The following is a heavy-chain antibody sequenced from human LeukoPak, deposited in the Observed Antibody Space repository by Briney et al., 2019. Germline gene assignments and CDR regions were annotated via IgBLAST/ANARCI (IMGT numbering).Heavy chain of an antibody. CDR3: ARSSTSSVSAPLGN. CDR1: GFTFSSYS. CDR2: ISSGSGPI. Sequence: GGSLRLSCAASGFTFSSYSMTWVRQAPGKGLEWVSYISSGSGPIYYADSVKGRFTISRDNAKNSLYLQMNSLRAEDTAVYFCARSSTSSVSAPLGNWGQGTLVTVSS. D-gene: IGHD1-26*01. J-gene: IGHJ4*02. V-gene: IGHV3-48*04.